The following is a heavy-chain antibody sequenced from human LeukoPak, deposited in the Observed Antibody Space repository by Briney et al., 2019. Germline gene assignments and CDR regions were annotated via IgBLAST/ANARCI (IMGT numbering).Heavy chain of an antibody. Sequence: GGSLRLSCAASRFPFSIYCKYWAPHAPGRGLMCVSRWYSDGSGTTYMHSVKARFTLPRDNDKSPLYLKISNLRAEHTAVYYCATSAVWGGAFNIWGQGTMVTVSS. J-gene: IGHJ3*02. CDR1: RFPFSIYC. CDR2: WYSDGSGT. V-gene: IGHV3-74*01. D-gene: IGHD3-16*01. CDR3: ATSAVWGGAFNI.